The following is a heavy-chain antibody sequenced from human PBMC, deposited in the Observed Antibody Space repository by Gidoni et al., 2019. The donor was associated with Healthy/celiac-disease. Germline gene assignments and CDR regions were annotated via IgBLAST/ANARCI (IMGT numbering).Heavy chain of an antibody. CDR3: ASPYSGYDSTFDY. D-gene: IGHD5-12*01. V-gene: IGHV3-21*01. J-gene: IGHJ4*02. CDR2: ISSSSSYI. CDR1: GFTFSSHS. Sequence: EVQLVESGGGLVKPGGSLRLACAASGFTFSSHSMTCVRQAPGKGLEWVSSISSSSSYIYYADSVKGRSTISRDNAKNSLYLQMNSLRAEDTAVYYCASPYSGYDSTFDYWGQGTLVTVSS.